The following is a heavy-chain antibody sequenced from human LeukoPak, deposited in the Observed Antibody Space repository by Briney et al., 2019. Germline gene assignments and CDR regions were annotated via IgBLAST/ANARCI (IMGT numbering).Heavy chain of an antibody. CDR3: ARGTNRRRIPGIAVAGPFFDY. V-gene: IGHV4-34*01. D-gene: IGHD6-19*01. CDR1: GGSFSGYY. Sequence: PSETLSLTCAVYGGSFSGYYWSWIRQPPGKGLEWIGEINHSGSTNYNPSLKSQVTISVDTSKNQFSLKLSSVTAADTAVYYCARGTNRRRIPGIAVAGPFFDYWGQGTLVTVSS. CDR2: INHSGST. J-gene: IGHJ4*02.